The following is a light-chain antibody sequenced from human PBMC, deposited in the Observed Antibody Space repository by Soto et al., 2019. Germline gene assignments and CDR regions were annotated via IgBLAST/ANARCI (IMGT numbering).Light chain of an antibody. CDR1: SSDVGGYNY. CDR3: SSYTSSSTPRYV. CDR2: EVS. Sequence: QSVLTQPASVSGSPGQSITISCTGTSSDVGGYNYVSWYQQHPGKAPKLMIYEVSNRPSGVSTRYSGSKSGNTASLTISGLQAEDEADYYCSSYTSSSTPRYVFGTGTKVTVL. V-gene: IGLV2-14*01. J-gene: IGLJ1*01.